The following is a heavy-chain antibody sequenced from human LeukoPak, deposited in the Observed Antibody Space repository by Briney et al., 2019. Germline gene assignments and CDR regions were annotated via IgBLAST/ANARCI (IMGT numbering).Heavy chain of an antibody. V-gene: IGHV4-34*01. CDR3: AGSWWYGDYSGVYFDY. CDR2: INHSGST. J-gene: IGHJ4*02. CDR1: GGSFSGYY. Sequence: PSETLSLTCAVYGGSFSGYYWSWIRQPPGKGLEWNGEINHSGSTNYNPSLKSRVTISVDTSKNQFSLKLSSVTAADTAVYYCAGSWWYGDYSGVYFDYWGQGTLVTVSS. D-gene: IGHD4-17*01.